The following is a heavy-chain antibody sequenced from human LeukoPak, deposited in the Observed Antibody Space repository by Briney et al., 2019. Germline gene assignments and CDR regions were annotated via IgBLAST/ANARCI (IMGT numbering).Heavy chain of an antibody. D-gene: IGHD3-22*01. CDR3: ARTSVEVGQNYYGMDV. Sequence: GASVTVSCKASGYTFTGYYMHWVRQAPGQGLEYMGWINPNSGGTKSAQKFQGRVTMTRDTSISTGYMELSGLASDDAAVYYCARTSVEVGQNYYGMDVWGQGTTVTVSS. CDR2: INPNSGGT. CDR1: GYTFTGYY. V-gene: IGHV1-2*02. J-gene: IGHJ6*02.